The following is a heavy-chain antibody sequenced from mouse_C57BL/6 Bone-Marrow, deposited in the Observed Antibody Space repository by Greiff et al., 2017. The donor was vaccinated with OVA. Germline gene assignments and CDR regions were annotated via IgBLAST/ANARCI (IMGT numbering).Heavy chain of an antibody. D-gene: IGHD1-1*01. Sequence: QVQLQQSGAELVRPGASVTLSCKASGYTFTDYEMHWVKQTPVHGLEWIGAIDPETGGTAYNQKFKGKAILTADKSSSTAYMELRSLTSEDSAVYYCTRPGDYVSVFDYWGQGTTLTVSS. J-gene: IGHJ2*01. CDR3: TRPGDYVSVFDY. V-gene: IGHV1-15*01. CDR1: GYTFTDYE. CDR2: IDPETGGT.